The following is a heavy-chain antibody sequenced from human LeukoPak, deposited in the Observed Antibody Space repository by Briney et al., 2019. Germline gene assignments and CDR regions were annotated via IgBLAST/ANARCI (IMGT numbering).Heavy chain of an antibody. V-gene: IGHV3-23*01. Sequence: PGGSLRLSCAASGFTFSNYAMNWVRQAPGKGLEWVSTISGSGGSTYYADSVKGRFTISRDNSENTLYLQMNSLRAEDTAVYYCAKVYYGSGSYPYYFDCWGQGTLVTVSS. J-gene: IGHJ4*02. CDR3: AKVYYGSGSYPYYFDC. CDR1: GFTFSNYA. D-gene: IGHD3-10*01. CDR2: ISGSGGST.